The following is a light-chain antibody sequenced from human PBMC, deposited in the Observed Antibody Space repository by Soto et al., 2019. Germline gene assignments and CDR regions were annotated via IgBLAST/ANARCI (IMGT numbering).Light chain of an antibody. CDR1: QSVLYSSNNKNY. J-gene: IGKJ1*01. CDR3: QQYYSSRT. CDR2: WAS. V-gene: IGKV4-1*01. Sequence: DIVMTQSPDSLAVSLGERATINCKSSQSVLYSSNNKNYLAWYQQKPGQPPKLLIYWASTRESGVPDRFTGSGSGSDFTLTISSLQAEDVAIYYCQQYYSSRTFGQRPKVEIK.